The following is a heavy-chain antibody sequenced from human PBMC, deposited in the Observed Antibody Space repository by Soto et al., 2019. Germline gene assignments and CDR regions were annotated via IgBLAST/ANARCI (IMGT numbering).Heavy chain of an antibody. V-gene: IGHV4-34*01. CDR3: ARDGAYSSSWYTRYYYYGMDV. CDR1: GGSFSGYY. Sequence: TLSLTCAVYGGSFSGYYWSWIRQPPGKGLEWIGEINHSGSTNYNPSLKSRVTISVDTSKNQFSLKLSSVTAADTAVYYCARDGAYSSSWYTRYYYYGMDVWGQGTTVTVSS. CDR2: INHSGST. J-gene: IGHJ6*02. D-gene: IGHD6-13*01.